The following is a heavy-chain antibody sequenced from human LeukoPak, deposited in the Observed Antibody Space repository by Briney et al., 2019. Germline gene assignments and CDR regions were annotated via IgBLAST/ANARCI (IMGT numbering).Heavy chain of an antibody. CDR3: AHRLPRQGGYFDY. Sequence: GPRLVNATQTLTLTCTFSGFSLSTSGVGVACSRQPPGNVLVWLALISWGDDKRYRPSLTGRLTITNDTSKNQVVLPMTNMDPVDTATYFCAHRLPRQGGYFDYWGQGSLVTVSS. CDR2: ISWGDDK. CDR1: GFSLSTSGVG. J-gene: IGHJ4*02. D-gene: IGHD3-16*01. V-gene: IGHV2-5*02.